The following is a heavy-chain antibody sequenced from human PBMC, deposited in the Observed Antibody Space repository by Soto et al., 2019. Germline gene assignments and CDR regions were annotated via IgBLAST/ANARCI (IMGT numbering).Heavy chain of an antibody. J-gene: IGHJ3*02. CDR3: AKNWWSSSLNDAFDI. D-gene: IGHD6-13*01. CDR1: GFTFSSYG. CDR2: ISYDGSNK. V-gene: IGHV3-30*18. Sequence: VQLLESGGGLVQPGGSLRLSCAASGFTFSSYGMHWVRQAPGKGLEWVAVISYDGSNKYYADSVKGRFTISRDNSKNTLYLQMNSLRAEDTAVYYCAKNWWSSSLNDAFDIWGQGTMVTVSS.